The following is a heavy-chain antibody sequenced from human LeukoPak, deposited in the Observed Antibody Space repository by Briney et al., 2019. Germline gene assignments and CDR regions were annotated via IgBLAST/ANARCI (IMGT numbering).Heavy chain of an antibody. D-gene: IGHD3-22*01. CDR1: GYSFTSYW. Sequence: GESLKISCKGSGYSFTSYWIGWVRQMPGKGLEWMGIIYPGDSDTRYSPSFQGQVTISADKSISTAYLQWSSLKASDTAMYYCAMTYYYDSSGYGNDAFDIWGQGTMVTVSS. CDR2: IYPGDSDT. V-gene: IGHV5-51*01. CDR3: AMTYYYDSSGYGNDAFDI. J-gene: IGHJ3*02.